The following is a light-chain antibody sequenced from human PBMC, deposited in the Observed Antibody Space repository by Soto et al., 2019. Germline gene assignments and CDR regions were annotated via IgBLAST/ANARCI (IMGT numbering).Light chain of an antibody. CDR2: SAS. Sequence: EIVMTQSPATLSVSPGERATRSCTASQSVSSNLAWYQQKPGQAPRLLIYSASIRATGIPARFSGSGSGTEFTLTISSLQSEDVAVYYCQQYDNWPPYTFGQGTKVDI. CDR1: QSVSSN. V-gene: IGKV3-15*01. J-gene: IGKJ2*01. CDR3: QQYDNWPPYT.